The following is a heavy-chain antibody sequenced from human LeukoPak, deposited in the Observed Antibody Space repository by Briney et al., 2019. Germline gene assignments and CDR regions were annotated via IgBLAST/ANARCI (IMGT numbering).Heavy chain of an antibody. J-gene: IGHJ4*02. Sequence: SVKVSCKASGYTFTGYYMHWVRQAPGQGLEWMGGIIPIFGTANYAQKFQGRVTITADESTSTAYMELSSLRSEDTAVYYCAREYGDKPTYFDYWGQGTLVTVSS. CDR1: GYTFTGYY. CDR2: IIPIFGTA. D-gene: IGHD4-17*01. CDR3: AREYGDKPTYFDY. V-gene: IGHV1-69*13.